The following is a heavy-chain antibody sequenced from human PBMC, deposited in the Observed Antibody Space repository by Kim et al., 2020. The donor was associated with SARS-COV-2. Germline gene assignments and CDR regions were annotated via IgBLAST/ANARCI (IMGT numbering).Heavy chain of an antibody. Sequence: GGSLRLSCAASGFTVSSNYMTWVRQAPGKGLEWVSVIYSGCSTYSSDSVKGRFTISRHNSKNTLYLHMNSLRAEDTAVYHCGLTNYGSGSYFDYWGQGTLVTVSS. D-gene: IGHD3-10*01. J-gene: IGHJ4*02. CDR3: GLTNYGSGSYFDY. CDR2: IYSGCST. V-gene: IGHV3-53*04. CDR1: GFTVSSNY.